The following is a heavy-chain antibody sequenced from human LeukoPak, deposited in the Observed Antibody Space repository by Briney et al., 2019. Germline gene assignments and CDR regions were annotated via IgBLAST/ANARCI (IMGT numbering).Heavy chain of an antibody. V-gene: IGHV3-23*01. CDR2: ISESGDTT. D-gene: IGHD1-26*01. CDR1: GFTFSNAW. J-gene: IGHJ4*02. Sequence: LPGGSLRLSCAASGFTFSNAWMSWVRQAPGKGLEWVSSISESGDTTHYADSVKGRVTISRDNSQNTLYLQMNSLRAEDTALYYCAKQWVDCWGQGTLVTVSS. CDR3: AKQWVDC.